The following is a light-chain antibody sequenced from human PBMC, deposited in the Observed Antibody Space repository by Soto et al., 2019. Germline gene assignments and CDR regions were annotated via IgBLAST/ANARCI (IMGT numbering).Light chain of an antibody. CDR2: DAS. Sequence: DIQMTQSPSSLSASVGDRVTITCRASQNIRNYLNWYQQRPGKTPYLLVYDASNFRGGVPSRFSGSRSWTVFTLTINSLQPEDFATYYCQQIHSTSSYTFGQGTRVDIK. CDR1: QNIRNY. J-gene: IGKJ2*01. CDR3: QQIHSTSSYT. V-gene: IGKV1-39*01.